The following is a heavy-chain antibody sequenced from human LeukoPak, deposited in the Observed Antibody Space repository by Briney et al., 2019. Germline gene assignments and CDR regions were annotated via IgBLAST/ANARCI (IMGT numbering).Heavy chain of an antibody. Sequence: ASVKVSCKASGYTFTSYGISWVRQAPGQGLEWMGWISAYNGNTNYAQKLQGRVTMTTDTSTSTAYMELRSLRSDDTAVYYCARDLDSSGWYVYFDYWGQGTLVTVSS. J-gene: IGHJ4*02. CDR1: GYTFTSYG. CDR3: ARDLDSSGWYVYFDY. D-gene: IGHD6-19*01. CDR2: ISAYNGNT. V-gene: IGHV1-18*01.